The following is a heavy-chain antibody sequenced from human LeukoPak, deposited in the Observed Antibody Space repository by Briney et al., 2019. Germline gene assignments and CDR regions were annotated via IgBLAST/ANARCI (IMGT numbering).Heavy chain of an antibody. V-gene: IGHV4-38-2*02. CDR2: IHHSGST. J-gene: IGHJ4*02. CDR3: ARPTSGSYLEY. CDR1: GDSISSGHY. Sequence: PETLSLTCTVSGDSISSGHYWDWIRQPPGRGLEWIGSIHHSGSTWYNPSLKSRVTISLDTSQPQISLRVTSVTAADTAVYYCARPTSGSYLEYWGQGTLVTVSS. D-gene: IGHD1-26*01.